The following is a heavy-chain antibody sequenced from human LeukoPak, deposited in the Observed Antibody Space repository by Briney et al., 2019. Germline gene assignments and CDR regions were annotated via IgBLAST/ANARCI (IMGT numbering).Heavy chain of an antibody. Sequence: ASVKISCKASGGTFSSYAISWVRQAPGQGLEWMGGIIPIFGTANYAQKFQGRVTITTDESTSTAYLVLSSLRSEDTAVYYCATDDCSSTSCYPPRYYYMDVWGKGTTVTVSS. CDR1: GGTFSSYA. CDR2: IIPIFGTA. J-gene: IGHJ6*03. V-gene: IGHV1-69*05. D-gene: IGHD2-2*01. CDR3: ATDDCSSTSCYPPRYYYMDV.